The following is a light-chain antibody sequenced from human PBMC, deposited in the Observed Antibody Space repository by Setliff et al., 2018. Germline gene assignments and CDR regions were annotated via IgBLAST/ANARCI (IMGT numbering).Light chain of an antibody. CDR2: DVD. Sequence: QSVLSQPPSASGSPGQSVTISCTGTSSDIGDYNYVSWYQHHPGKAPKLLIYDVDKRPSGVPDRFSGSKSGNTASLTVSGPQADDEADYYCGAYAGSSKKIFGTGTKVTVL. CDR1: SSDIGDYNY. CDR3: GAYAGSSKKI. J-gene: IGLJ1*01. V-gene: IGLV2-8*01.